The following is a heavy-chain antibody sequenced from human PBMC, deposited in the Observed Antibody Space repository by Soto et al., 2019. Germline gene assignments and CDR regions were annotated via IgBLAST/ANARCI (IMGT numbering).Heavy chain of an antibody. CDR2: IIPIFDSP. J-gene: IGHJ5*02. CDR3: ARGAECRGYCIKKFTWLDP. Sequence: SVKVSCKASGGSFSTYAFSWVRQAPGHGLEWMGGIIPIFDSPYYAQNFQGRVTIAADRSTSTVYMELSSLTPEDTAVYYCARGAECRGYCIKKFTWLDPWGQGTLVTVSS. V-gene: IGHV1-69*06. CDR1: GGSFSTYA. D-gene: IGHD2-8*01.